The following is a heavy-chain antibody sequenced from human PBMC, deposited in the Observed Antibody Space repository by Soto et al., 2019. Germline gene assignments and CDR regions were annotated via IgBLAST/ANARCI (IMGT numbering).Heavy chain of an antibody. J-gene: IGHJ3*02. CDR2: INPATGAA. V-gene: IGHV1-2*02. CDR1: GYPVTAYY. CDR3: ARGGGVGVAGSAAFDM. D-gene: IGHD3-3*01. Sequence: QLHLVQSGAVVKKPGASVTVSCSASGYPVTAYYMHWVRQAPGRGLEWMGGINPATGAAKYTQTFQGRVTRTRDTSPSTVFMELSGLTSEDTAVFSCARGGGVGVAGSAAFDMWGQGTLVTVSS.